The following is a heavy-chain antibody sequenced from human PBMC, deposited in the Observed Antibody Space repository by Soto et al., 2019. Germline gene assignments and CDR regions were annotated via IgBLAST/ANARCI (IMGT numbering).Heavy chain of an antibody. CDR3: ARLVGNNWLDS. J-gene: IGHJ5*01. CDR2: TYYRSKWYN. Sequence: PSQTLSRTCAISGDSVSTNSATWEWIRQCPSRGLEWLGRTYYRSKWYNDYAVSVKGRITINPDTSNNQLSLQLNSVTPDDTAVYYCARLVGNNWLDSWGQGTLVTVSS. D-gene: IGHD2-2*01. CDR1: GDSVSTNSAT. V-gene: IGHV6-1*01.